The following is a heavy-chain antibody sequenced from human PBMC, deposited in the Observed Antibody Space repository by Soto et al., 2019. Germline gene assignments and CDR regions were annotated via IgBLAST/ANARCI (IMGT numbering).Heavy chain of an antibody. CDR1: GASVRSYH. J-gene: IGHJ5*02. V-gene: IGHV4-4*07. CDR2: VQMSGTT. Sequence: LSLTCAVSGASVRSYHWSWIRQAAGKGLEWIGRVQMSGTTNYNPSLKTRVTMSLDTSKNEVSLRMTSVTAADTAVYFCAKDRSTMRWFDPWGQGILVTVSS. D-gene: IGHD1-1*01. CDR3: AKDRSTMRWFDP.